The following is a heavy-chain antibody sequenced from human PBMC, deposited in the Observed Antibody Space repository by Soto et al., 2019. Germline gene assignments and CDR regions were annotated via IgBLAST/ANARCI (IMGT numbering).Heavy chain of an antibody. V-gene: IGHV3-30-3*01. J-gene: IGHJ4*02. Sequence: QVQLVESGGGVVQPGRSLRLSCAASGFTFSSYAMHWVRQAPGKGLEWVAVISYDGSNKYYADSVKGRFTISRDNSKNTLYLQMNSLRAEDTAVYYCARCGDFEGGGQGTLVTVSS. CDR2: ISYDGSNK. CDR3: ARCGDFEG. CDR1: GFTFSSYA. D-gene: IGHD2-21*01.